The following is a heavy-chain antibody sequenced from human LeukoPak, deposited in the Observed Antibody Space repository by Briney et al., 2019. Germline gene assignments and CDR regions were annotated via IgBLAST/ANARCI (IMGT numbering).Heavy chain of an antibody. CDR2: ISASGAVP. CDR3: ARSLIVASEDY. Sequence: GGSLRLSCAASGFRFDSFYMGWIRQVPGKGLDYIALISASGAVPYYAESVKGRFTISRDNTKNSVSLQMNNLSADDTAVYYCARSLIVASEDYWGQGTLVTDSS. J-gene: IGHJ4*02. D-gene: IGHD3-22*01. CDR1: GFRFDSFY. V-gene: IGHV3-11*04.